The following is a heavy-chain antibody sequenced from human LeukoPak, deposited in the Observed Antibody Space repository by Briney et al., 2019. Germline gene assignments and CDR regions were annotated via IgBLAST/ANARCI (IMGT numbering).Heavy chain of an antibody. Sequence: SETLSLTCTVSGGSISSYYWSWIRQPPGKGLEWIGSIYHSGSTYYNPSLKSRVTISVDTSKNQFSLKLSSVTAADTAVYYCARPMYSSSWYNWFDPWGQGTLVTVSS. CDR3: ARPMYSSSWYNWFDP. V-gene: IGHV4-59*05. CDR2: IYHSGST. J-gene: IGHJ5*02. CDR1: GGSISSYY. D-gene: IGHD6-13*01.